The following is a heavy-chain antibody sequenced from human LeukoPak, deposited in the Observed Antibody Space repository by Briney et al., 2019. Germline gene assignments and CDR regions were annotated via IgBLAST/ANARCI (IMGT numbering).Heavy chain of an antibody. CDR3: ARESLDSSGYYFYYFDY. CDR2: INHSGST. V-gene: IGHV4-34*01. D-gene: IGHD3-22*01. Sequence: PSETLSLTCAVYGGSFSGYYWSWIRQPPGKGLEWIGEINHSGSTNYNPSLKSRVTISVDTSKNQFSLKLSSVTATGTAVYYCARESLDSSGYYFYYFDYWGQGTLVTVSS. CDR1: GGSFSGYY. J-gene: IGHJ4*02.